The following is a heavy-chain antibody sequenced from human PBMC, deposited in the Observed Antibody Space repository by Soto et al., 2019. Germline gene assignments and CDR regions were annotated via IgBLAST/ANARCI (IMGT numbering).Heavy chain of an antibody. J-gene: IGHJ5*02. CDR2: ISGSGGST. Sequence: GGSLRLSCAASGFTFSSYAMSWVRQAPGKGLEWVSAISGSGGSTYYADSVKGRFTISRDNSKNTLYLQMNSLRAEDTAVYYCAKTGEKLERPLWFDPWGQGTLVTVSS. CDR1: GFTFSSYA. V-gene: IGHV3-23*01. D-gene: IGHD1-1*01. CDR3: AKTGEKLERPLWFDP.